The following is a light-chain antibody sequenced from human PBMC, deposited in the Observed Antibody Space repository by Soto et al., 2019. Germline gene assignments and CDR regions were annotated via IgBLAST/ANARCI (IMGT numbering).Light chain of an antibody. CDR1: QSVSSY. V-gene: IGKV3-11*01. CDR3: QQRSNWPPKT. J-gene: IGKJ1*01. Sequence: EIVLTQSPATLSLSPWERATLSCRASQSVSSYLAWYQQKPGQAPRLLIYDASNRATGIPARFSGSGSGTDFTLTISSLEPEDFAVYYCQQRSNWPPKTFGQGNKVDIK. CDR2: DAS.